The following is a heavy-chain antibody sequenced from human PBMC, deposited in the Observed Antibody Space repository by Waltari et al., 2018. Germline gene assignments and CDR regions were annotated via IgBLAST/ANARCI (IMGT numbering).Heavy chain of an antibody. J-gene: IGHJ4*02. CDR2: IIPVLHTA. CDR1: GGSFNRLT. CDR3: VTISSRYPF. Sequence: QVQLVQSGAEVKKPGSSVKVSCTTSGGSFNRLTLSWVRQAPGQGLEWMGGIIPVLHTANYAQNFQGRVTITADESSQTAYMEMSSLRFEDTAVYYCVTISSRYPFWGQGTLVTVSS. D-gene: IGHD3-9*01. V-gene: IGHV1-69*01.